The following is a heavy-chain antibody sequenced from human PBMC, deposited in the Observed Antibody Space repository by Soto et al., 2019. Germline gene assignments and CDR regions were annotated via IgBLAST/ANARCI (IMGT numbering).Heavy chain of an antibody. J-gene: IGHJ1*01. CDR1: GFSFASYA. CDR3: VRGAAACRIVYYFQH. CDR2: TSYDGTDN. V-gene: IGHV3-30-3*01. Sequence: QVQLVESGGGVVQPGGSLRVSCASSGFSFASYALHWVRQAPGKGLEWVAVTSYDGTDNYYADSVKGRFTISRDNSKKTLHLQMDRLRPEDTGIYYCVRGAAACRIVYYFQHWAQGTLLTVSS. D-gene: IGHD6-13*01.